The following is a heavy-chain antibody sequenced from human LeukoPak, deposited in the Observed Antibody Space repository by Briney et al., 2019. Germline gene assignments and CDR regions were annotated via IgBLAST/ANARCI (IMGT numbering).Heavy chain of an antibody. D-gene: IGHD2-2*01. CDR3: AKEFLRYGSSTSCHPFQH. V-gene: IGHV3-30*18. CDR2: ISYDGSNK. CDR1: GFTFSIYG. Sequence: PGRSLRLSCAPSGFTFSIYGMHWVRQAPGKGLGWVAVISYDGSNKYYADSVKGRFTISRDNSKNTLYLQMNSLRAEDTAVYYCAKEFLRYGSSTSCHPFQHWGQGTLVTVSS. J-gene: IGHJ1*01.